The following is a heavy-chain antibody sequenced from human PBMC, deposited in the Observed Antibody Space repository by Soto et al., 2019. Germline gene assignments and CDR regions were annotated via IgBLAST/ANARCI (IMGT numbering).Heavy chain of an antibody. CDR3: ARGSGGGCFFFDY. V-gene: IGHV1-2*02. CDR1: GYTFTGYY. CDR2: INPNSGGT. D-gene: IGHD6-19*01. Sequence: ASVKVSCKASGYTFTGYYIHWVRQAPGQGLEWMGWINPNSGGTNYAQKFQGRVTMTRDTSISTAYMELSRLRSDDTAVYYCARGSGGGCFFFDYWARGTMVTVSS. J-gene: IGHJ4*02.